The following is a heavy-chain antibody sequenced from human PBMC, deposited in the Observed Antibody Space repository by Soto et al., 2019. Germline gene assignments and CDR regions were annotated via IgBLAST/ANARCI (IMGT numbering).Heavy chain of an antibody. CDR1: GFTFSTYW. CDR3: ARDSMRDAFDI. Sequence: PGGSLRLSCAASGFTFSTYWMSWVRQAPGKGLEWVANIKQDGSEKYYVDSVKGRFTISRDNAKNSLYLQMNSLRAEDTAVYYCARDSMRDAFDIWGQGTMVTVSS. J-gene: IGHJ3*02. V-gene: IGHV3-7*01. D-gene: IGHD3-22*01. CDR2: IKQDGSEK.